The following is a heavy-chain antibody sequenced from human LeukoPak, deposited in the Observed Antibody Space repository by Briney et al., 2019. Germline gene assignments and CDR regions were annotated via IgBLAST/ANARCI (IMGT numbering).Heavy chain of an antibody. D-gene: IGHD3-22*01. J-gene: IGHJ5*02. CDR3: ARGGGNYYDSSGYGNWLDP. Sequence: ASVKVSCKASGGTFSSYAISWVRQAPGQRLVWMGWINAGNGNTKYSQEFQGRVTITRDTSASTAYMELSSLRSEDMAVYYCARGGGNYYDSSGYGNWLDPWGQGTLVTVSS. V-gene: IGHV1-3*03. CDR2: INAGNGNT. CDR1: GGTFSSYA.